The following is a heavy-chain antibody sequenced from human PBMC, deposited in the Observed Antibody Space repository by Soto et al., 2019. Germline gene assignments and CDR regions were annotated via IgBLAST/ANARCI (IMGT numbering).Heavy chain of an antibody. V-gene: IGHV4-34*01. CDR2: GNHRGDN. Sequence: QVQLYQWGAGLLKASETLSLTCNVSVPSFTSYYWTWVRQAPGMGLEWIGEGNHRGDNTYNPSRGSRVAISVDPSKNEFSLRLTSVTGGDTGVYFCGRGRGYRRFVDYWGQGTLVTVTS. J-gene: IGHJ4*02. CDR3: GRGRGYRRFVDY. D-gene: IGHD5-12*01. CDR1: VPSFTSYY.